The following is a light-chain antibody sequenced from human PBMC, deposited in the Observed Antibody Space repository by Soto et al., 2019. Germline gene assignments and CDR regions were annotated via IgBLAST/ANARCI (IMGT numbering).Light chain of an antibody. CDR2: EVS. V-gene: IGLV2-14*01. CDR3: LSYTTSSSYV. J-gene: IGLJ1*01. Sequence: QSALTQPASVSGSPGQSITISCTGISSDVGAYNRVSWYQQHSGKAPKLMIYEVSNRPSGVSNRFSGSKSGNTASLTISGLQSEDEADYYCLSYTTSSSYVFGTGTKLTVL. CDR1: SSDVGAYNR.